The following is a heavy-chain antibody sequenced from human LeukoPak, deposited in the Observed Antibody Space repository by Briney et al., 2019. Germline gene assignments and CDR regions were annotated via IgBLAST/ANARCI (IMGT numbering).Heavy chain of an antibody. CDR3: VRDGEGVAISVNYWFDP. CDR1: GGTFSSYA. D-gene: IGHD3-10*01. V-gene: IGHV1-8*02. J-gene: IGHJ5*02. CDR2: MNPNNGNT. Sequence: GASVKVSCKASGGTFSSYAISWVRQTTGQGLEWMGWMNPNNGNTGYAQKFQGRVTMTRDTSISTAYMELRSLRSEDTAMYYCVRDGEGVAISVNYWFDPWGQGTLVTVSS.